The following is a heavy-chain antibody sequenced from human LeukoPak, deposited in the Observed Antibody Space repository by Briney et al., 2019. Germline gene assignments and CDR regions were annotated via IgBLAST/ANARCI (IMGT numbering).Heavy chain of an antibody. Sequence: GGSLRLSCAASGFTFSSYGMHWVRQAPGKGLEWVAVISYDGSNKYYADSVKGRFTISRDNSKNTLYLQMNSLRAEDTAVYYCANDLASTVTFDYWGQGTLVTVSS. CDR3: ANDLASTVTFDY. V-gene: IGHV3-30*18. J-gene: IGHJ4*02. CDR1: GFTFSSYG. CDR2: ISYDGSNK. D-gene: IGHD4-17*01.